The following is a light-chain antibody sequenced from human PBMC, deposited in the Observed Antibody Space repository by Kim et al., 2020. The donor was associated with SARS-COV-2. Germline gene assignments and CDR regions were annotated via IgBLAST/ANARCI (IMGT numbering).Light chain of an antibody. CDR2: YDS. CDR3: QVWDSSSDHVV. Sequence: GKGGGVRGGGRGSGRRGVGGGQGKGGGGAVVVIYYDSDRPSGIPERFSGSNSGNTATLTISRVEAGDEADYYCQVWDSSSDHVVFGGGTQLTVL. V-gene: IGLV3-21*04. CDR1: GSGRRG. J-gene: IGLJ2*01.